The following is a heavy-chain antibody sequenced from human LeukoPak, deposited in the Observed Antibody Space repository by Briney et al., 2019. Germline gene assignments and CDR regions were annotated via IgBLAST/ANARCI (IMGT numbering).Heavy chain of an antibody. V-gene: IGHV3-7*01. CDR1: GFTFTKYW. Sequence: GGSLRLSCAASGFTFTKYWMNWVRQAPGKGLEWVADMKEDGSEKYYVASVRGRFTISRDIAKNSLYLRMSSLRAEDTAVYFCARSGLFQKWTDVDAFDVWGQGTMVTVFS. CDR2: MKEDGSEK. J-gene: IGHJ3*01. CDR3: ARSGLFQKWTDVDAFDV. D-gene: IGHD3-3*01.